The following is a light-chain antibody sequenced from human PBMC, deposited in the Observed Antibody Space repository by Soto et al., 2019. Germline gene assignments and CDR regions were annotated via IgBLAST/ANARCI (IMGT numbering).Light chain of an antibody. CDR2: EVS. J-gene: IGLJ3*02. V-gene: IGLV2-8*01. CDR1: SSDVGGYKY. Sequence: QSALTQPPSASGSPGQSVTISCTGTSSDVGGYKYVSWYQQHPGKAPKLMIFEVSRRPSGVPDRFSGSKSGNTASLTVSGLQAEDEADYYCSSYAGRNTWVFGEGTKVTVL. CDR3: SSYAGRNTWV.